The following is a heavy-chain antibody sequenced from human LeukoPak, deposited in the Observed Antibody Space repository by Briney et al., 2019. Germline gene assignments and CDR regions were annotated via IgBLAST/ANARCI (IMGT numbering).Heavy chain of an antibody. D-gene: IGHD2-2*01. CDR1: GGSFSGYY. J-gene: IGHJ4*02. CDR2: INHSGST. CDR3: ARGSSTSWGPRPYYFDY. Sequence: SETLSLTCAVYGGSFSGYYWSWIRQPPGKGLEWIGEINHSGSTNCNPSLKSRVTISVDTSKNQFSLKLSSVTAADTAVYYCARGSSTSWGPRPYYFDYWGQGTLVTVSS. V-gene: IGHV4-34*01.